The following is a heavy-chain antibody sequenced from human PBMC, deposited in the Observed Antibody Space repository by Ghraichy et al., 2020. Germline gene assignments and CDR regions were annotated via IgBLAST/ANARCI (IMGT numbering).Heavy chain of an antibody. CDR3: ASRYGYSYGEDNWFDP. J-gene: IGHJ5*02. D-gene: IGHD5-18*01. CDR2: IYYSGST. V-gene: IGHV4-39*01. CDR1: GGSISSSSYY. Sequence: SETLSLTCTVSGGSISSSSYYWGWIRQPPGKGLEWIGSIYYSGSTYYNPSLKSRVTISVDTSKNQFSLKLSSVTAADTAVYYCASRYGYSYGEDNWFDPWGQGTLVTVSS.